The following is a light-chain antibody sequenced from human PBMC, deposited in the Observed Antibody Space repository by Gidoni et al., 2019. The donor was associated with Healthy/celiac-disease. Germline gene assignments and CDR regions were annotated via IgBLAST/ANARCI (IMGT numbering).Light chain of an antibody. J-gene: IGKJ1*01. CDR3: QEVYTSPT. CDR2: GAS. V-gene: IGKV3-15*01. Sequence: EIVMTQSPATLSVSPGERATLSCRASQSVSSNLAWYQQKPGQAPRLLIYGASTRATGIPARFSGSGSGTEFTLTISSMQSEDFAGDYCQEVYTSPTFGLGTKVEIK. CDR1: QSVSSN.